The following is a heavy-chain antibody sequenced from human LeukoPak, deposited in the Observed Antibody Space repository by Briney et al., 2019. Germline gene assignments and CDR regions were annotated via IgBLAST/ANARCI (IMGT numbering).Heavy chain of an antibody. Sequence: PGGSLRLSCSASGFTLSSYWMHWVRQAPGKGLVWVSRINTDGSSTNYADSVKGRFTVSRDNAKNTLYLQMNSLRPEDTAVYYCARARPSMWIDYWGQGTLVTVSS. V-gene: IGHV3-74*01. CDR2: INTDGSST. D-gene: IGHD5-12*01. CDR1: GFTLSSYW. CDR3: ARARPSMWIDY. J-gene: IGHJ4*02.